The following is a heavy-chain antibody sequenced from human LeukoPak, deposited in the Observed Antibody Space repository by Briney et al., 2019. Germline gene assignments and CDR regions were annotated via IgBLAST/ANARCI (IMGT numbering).Heavy chain of an antibody. J-gene: IGHJ5*02. D-gene: IGHD6-19*01. CDR3: ARAGGRGIAVWFDP. V-gene: IGHV4-30-2*01. Sequence: PSQTLSLTCAVSGGSISSGGYSWSWIRQPPGKGLEWIGYIYHSGSTYYNPSLKSRVTISVDRSKNQFSLKLSSVTAADTAVYYCARAGGRGIAVWFDPWGQGTLVTVSS. CDR1: GGSISSGGYS. CDR2: IYHSGST.